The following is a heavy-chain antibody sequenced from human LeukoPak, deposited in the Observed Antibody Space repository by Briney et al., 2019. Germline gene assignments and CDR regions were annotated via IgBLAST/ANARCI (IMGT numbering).Heavy chain of an antibody. CDR2: ITYDGSST. D-gene: IGHD5-24*01. CDR3: ARASDGWSIDY. Sequence: GGSLRLSCAASGFTFTSPWIHWVRQAPGKGLLWVSYITYDGSSTIYADSVKGRFTISRDNAKNTGHLQMNSLRVEDTAIYYCARASDGWSIDYWGQGTLVTVSS. CDR1: GFTFTSPW. V-gene: IGHV3-74*01. J-gene: IGHJ4*02.